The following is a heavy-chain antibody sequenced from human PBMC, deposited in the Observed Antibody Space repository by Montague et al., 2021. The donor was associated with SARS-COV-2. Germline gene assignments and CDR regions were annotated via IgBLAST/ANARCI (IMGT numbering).Heavy chain of an antibody. Sequence: CAISGDSVSKHSGGWVWMRQDLPSRSERLGRIYHRSKRYNDYALALKTRITITTDTSKNLFSLQLRSVTPDDTAVDYCARMAVAPRPGAYYGMDVWGQGTTVTVS. V-gene: IGHV6-1*01. CDR3: ARMAVAPRPGAYYGMDV. D-gene: IGHD6-6*01. J-gene: IGHJ6*02. CDR2: IYHRSKRYN. CDR1: GDSVSKHSGG.